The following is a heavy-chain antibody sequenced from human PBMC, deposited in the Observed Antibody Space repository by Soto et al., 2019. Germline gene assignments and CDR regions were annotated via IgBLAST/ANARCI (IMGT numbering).Heavy chain of an antibody. CDR3: ARDKITGLFDY. CDR2: INHSGST. Sequence: PSQTLSLTCAVYGGTFSGYDWTWIRQPPGTGLERIGEINHSGSTNYNPSLKSRVTISVDTSKNQFSLKLTSVTAADTAVYYCARDKITGLFDYWGQGTLVTVSS. CDR1: GGTFSGYD. J-gene: IGHJ4*02. D-gene: IGHD2-8*02. V-gene: IGHV4-34*01.